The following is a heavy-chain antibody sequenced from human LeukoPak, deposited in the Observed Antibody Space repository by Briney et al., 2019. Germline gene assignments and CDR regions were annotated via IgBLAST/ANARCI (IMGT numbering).Heavy chain of an antibody. J-gene: IGHJ4*02. Sequence: KPSQTLSLTCTVSGGSISSGSYYWSWIRQPAGKGLEWTGRIYTSGSTNYNPSLKSRVTISVDTSKNQFSLKLSSVTAADTAVYYCARDKFPGPPDYWGQGTLVTVSS. CDR2: IYTSGST. CDR3: ARDKFPGPPDY. CDR1: GGSISSGSYY. V-gene: IGHV4-61*02.